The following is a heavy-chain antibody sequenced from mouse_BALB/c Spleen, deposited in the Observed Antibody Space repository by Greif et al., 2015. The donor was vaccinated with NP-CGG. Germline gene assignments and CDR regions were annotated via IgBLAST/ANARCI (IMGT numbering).Heavy chain of an antibody. CDR2: IYSGSGNT. Sequence: VHLVESGPELVKPGASVKISCKASGYTFTDYYINWVKQKPGQGLEWIGWIYSGSGNTKYNEKFKGKATLTVDTSSSTAYMQLSSLTSEDTAVYFCARRTGTEAMDYWGQGTSVTVSS. CDR3: ARRTGTEAMDY. CDR1: GYTFTDYY. D-gene: IGHD4-1*01. J-gene: IGHJ4*01. V-gene: IGHV1-84*02.